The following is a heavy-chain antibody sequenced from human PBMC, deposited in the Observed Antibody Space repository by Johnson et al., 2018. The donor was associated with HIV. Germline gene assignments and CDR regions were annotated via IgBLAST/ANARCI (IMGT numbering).Heavy chain of an antibody. CDR1: GFTFSSYA. J-gene: IGHJ3*02. CDR3: ARENSSGYHDAFDI. Sequence: QVQLVESGGGVVQPGRSLRLSCAASGFTFSSYAMHWVRQAPGKGLEWVAVISYDGSNKYYADSVKGRFTISRENSKNTLYLQMNSLRAEDTAVYYCARENSSGYHDAFDIWGQGTLVTVSS. V-gene: IGHV3-30-3*01. CDR2: ISYDGSNK. D-gene: IGHD3-22*01.